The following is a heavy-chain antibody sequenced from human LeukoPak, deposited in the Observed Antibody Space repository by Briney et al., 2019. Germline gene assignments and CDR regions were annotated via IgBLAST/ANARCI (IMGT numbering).Heavy chain of an antibody. CDR1: GGSISSSSYH. CDR2: VFFNGDT. Sequence: SETLSLTCTYSGGSISSSSYHWGWIRQSPGKGLEWVASVFFNGDTYYNPSLKSRVTISVDTSKNQFYLKLSSVTAADTAVYYCARVVAAAGNNWFDPWGQGTLVTVSS. V-gene: IGHV4-39*07. J-gene: IGHJ5*02. CDR3: ARVVAAAGNNWFDP. D-gene: IGHD6-13*01.